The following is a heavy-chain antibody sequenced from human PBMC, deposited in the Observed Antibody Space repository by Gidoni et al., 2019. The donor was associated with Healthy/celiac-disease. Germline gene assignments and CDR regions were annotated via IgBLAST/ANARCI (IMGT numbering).Heavy chain of an antibody. Sequence: EVQLLESGGGSVQPGGSLRLSCAASGFAFSSYAMHLVRQAPGKGLEWVSAISGSGGSTHYADSVKGRFTISRDNSKSTLYLQMTSLRAEDTAVYYCAKGGLYYYDSSGYYYDPMYYYGMDVWGQGTTVTVSS. D-gene: IGHD3-22*01. J-gene: IGHJ6*02. CDR3: AKGGLYYYDSSGYYYDPMYYYGMDV. V-gene: IGHV3-23*01. CDR2: ISGSGGST. CDR1: GFAFSSYA.